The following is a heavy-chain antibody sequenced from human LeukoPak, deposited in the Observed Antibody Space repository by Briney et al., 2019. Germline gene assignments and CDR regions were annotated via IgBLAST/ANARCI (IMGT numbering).Heavy chain of an antibody. V-gene: IGHV1-69*04. CDR1: GGTFSSYA. J-gene: IGHJ4*02. CDR3: ARGGITMIDEYYFDY. Sequence: ASVKVSCKASGGTFSSYAISWVRQAPGQGLEWMGRTIPILGIANYAQKFQGRVTITADKSTSTAYMELSSLRSEDTAVYYCARGGITMIDEYYFDYWGQGTLVTVSS. D-gene: IGHD3-22*01. CDR2: TIPILGIA.